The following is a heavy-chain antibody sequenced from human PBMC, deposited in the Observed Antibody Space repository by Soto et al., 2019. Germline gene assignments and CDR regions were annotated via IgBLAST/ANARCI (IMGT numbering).Heavy chain of an antibody. Sequence: GGSLRLSCAASGFTFSSYSMNWVRQAPGKGLEWVSSISSSSSYIYYADSVKGRFTISRDNAKNSLYLQMNSLRAEDTAVYYCAREWAMVRGVIVVYDWFDPWGQGTLVTVS. CDR3: AREWAMVRGVIVVYDWFDP. V-gene: IGHV3-21*01. CDR1: GFTFSSYS. J-gene: IGHJ5*02. D-gene: IGHD3-10*01. CDR2: ISSSSSYI.